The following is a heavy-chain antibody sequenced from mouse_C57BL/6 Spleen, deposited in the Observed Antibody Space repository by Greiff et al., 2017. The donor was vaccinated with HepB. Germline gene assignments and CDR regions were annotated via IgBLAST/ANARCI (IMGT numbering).Heavy chain of an antibody. CDR3: AREGDGAMDD. J-gene: IGHJ4*01. Sequence: VQLQQSGPELVKPGASVKISCKASGYTFTDYYMNWVKQSHGKSLEWIGDINPNNGGTSYNQKFKGKATLTVDKSSSTAYMELRSLTSEDSAVYECAREGDGAMDDWGQGTSVTVSS. CDR1: GYTFTDYY. CDR2: INPNNGGT. V-gene: IGHV1-26*01. D-gene: IGHD3-3*01.